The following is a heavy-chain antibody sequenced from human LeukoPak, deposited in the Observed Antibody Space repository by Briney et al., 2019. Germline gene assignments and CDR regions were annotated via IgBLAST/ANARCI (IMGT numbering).Heavy chain of an antibody. V-gene: IGHV3-30*03. CDR2: VSYDGNNE. CDR1: GFSFSSHG. J-gene: IGHJ5*02. D-gene: IGHD2-2*03. Sequence: PGRSLRLSCEASGFSFSSHGMHWVRQAPGKGLEWVAVVSYDGNNEDYAESVKGRFTISRDNSKNTLYLQMNSLRAEDTAVYYCARGLDIVVVPAANERDNWFDPWGQGTLVTVSS. CDR3: ARGLDIVVVPAANERDNWFDP.